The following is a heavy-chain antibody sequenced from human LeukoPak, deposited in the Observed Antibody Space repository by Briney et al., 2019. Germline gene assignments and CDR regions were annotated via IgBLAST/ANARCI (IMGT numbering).Heavy chain of an antibody. J-gene: IGHJ4*02. D-gene: IGHD6-19*01. CDR2: INSDGSST. Sequence: PGGSLRLSCAASGFTFSSYGMSWVRQAPGKGLVWVSRINSDGSSTSYADSVKGRFTISRDNAKNTLYLQMNSLRAEDTAVYYCAREPIAVAGSIDYWGQGTLVTVSS. CDR1: GFTFSSYG. CDR3: AREPIAVAGSIDY. V-gene: IGHV3-74*01.